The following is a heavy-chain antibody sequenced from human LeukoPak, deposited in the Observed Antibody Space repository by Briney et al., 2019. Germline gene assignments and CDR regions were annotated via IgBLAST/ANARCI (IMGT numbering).Heavy chain of an antibody. D-gene: IGHD3-10*01. J-gene: IGHJ4*02. CDR2: IYSGGST. Sequence: GGSLRPSCAASGFTVSSNYMSWVRQAPGKGLEWVSVIYSGGSTYYADSVKGRFTISRDNSKNTLYLQMNSLRAEDTAVYYCARVGAGGDYWGQGTLVTVSS. V-gene: IGHV3-53*01. CDR1: GFTVSSNY. CDR3: ARVGAGGDY.